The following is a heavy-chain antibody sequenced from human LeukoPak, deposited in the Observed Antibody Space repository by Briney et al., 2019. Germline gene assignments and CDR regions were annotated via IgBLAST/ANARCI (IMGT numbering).Heavy chain of an antibody. D-gene: IGHD3-22*01. Sequence: SETLSLTCTVSGGSISSSSYYWGWIRQPPGKGLEWIGSIYYSGSTYYNPSLKSRVTISVDTSKNQFSLKLSSVTAADTAVYYCARGPYDSSGYYLPYYFDYWGQGTLVTVSS. CDR3: ARGPYDSSGYYLPYYFDY. CDR2: IYYSGST. CDR1: GGSISSSSYY. J-gene: IGHJ4*02. V-gene: IGHV4-39*07.